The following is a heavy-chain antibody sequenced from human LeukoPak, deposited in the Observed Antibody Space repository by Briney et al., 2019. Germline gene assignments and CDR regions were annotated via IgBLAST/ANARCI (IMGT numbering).Heavy chain of an antibody. CDR3: ARDYCSSTSCLFDY. V-gene: IGHV1-2*06. CDR1: GYTLSGHY. Sequence: RGASVKVSCKASGYTLSGHYMHWVRQAPGQGLEWMGRINPDSGDTNYAQKFQGRVTMTRDTSISTAYMELSRLRSDDTAVYYCARDYCSSTSCLFDYWGQGTLVTVSS. J-gene: IGHJ4*02. CDR2: INPDSGDT. D-gene: IGHD2-2*01.